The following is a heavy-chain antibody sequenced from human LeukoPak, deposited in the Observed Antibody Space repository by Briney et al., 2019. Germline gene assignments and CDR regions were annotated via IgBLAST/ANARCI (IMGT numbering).Heavy chain of an antibody. Sequence: ASVKVSCKASGYTFTSYYMHWVRQAPGQGLEWMGIINPSGGSTNYAQKFQGRVTMTRDMSPRTVYMELSSLRSEDTAVYYCAREAVSWGEAYCSGGSCHFDYWGQGTLVTVSS. D-gene: IGHD2-15*01. J-gene: IGHJ4*02. CDR2: INPSGGST. CDR3: AREAVSWGEAYCSGGSCHFDY. CDR1: GYTFTSYY. V-gene: IGHV1-46*01.